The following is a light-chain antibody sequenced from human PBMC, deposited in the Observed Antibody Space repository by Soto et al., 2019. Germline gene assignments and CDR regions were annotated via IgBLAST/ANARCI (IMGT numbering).Light chain of an antibody. V-gene: IGKV2D-29*02. CDR1: QSLLHITGETF. J-gene: IGKJ5*01. CDR2: EVS. Sequence: VMTQTPLSLSVPPGQPASISCKSSQSLLHITGETFLFWYLQKPGQSPQLLIYEVSTRVSGVPDRFSGSGSGTDFTLEISRVETDDVGIYYCMQSTQLPPTFGQGTRLGIE. CDR3: MQSTQLPPT.